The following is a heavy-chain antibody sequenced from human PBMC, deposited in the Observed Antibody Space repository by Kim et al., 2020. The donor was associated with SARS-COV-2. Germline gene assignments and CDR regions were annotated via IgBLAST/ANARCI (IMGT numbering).Heavy chain of an antibody. CDR1: GGSISSYY. V-gene: IGHV4-59*08. CDR3: ARQASGRWFGELLSSSGRPPPYYGMDV. Sequence: SETLSLTCTVSGGSISSYYWSWIRQPPGKGLEWIGYIYYSGSTNYNPSLKSRVTISVDTSKNQFSLKLSSVTAADTAVYYCARQASGRWFGELLSSSGRPPPYYGMDVWGQGTTVTVSS. J-gene: IGHJ6*02. CDR2: IYYSGST. D-gene: IGHD3-10*01.